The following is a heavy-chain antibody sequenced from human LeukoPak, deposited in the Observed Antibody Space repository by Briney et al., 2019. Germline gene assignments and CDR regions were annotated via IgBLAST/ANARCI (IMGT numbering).Heavy chain of an antibody. Sequence: SETLSLTCAVSGGYISSSNWWSWVRQPPGKGLEWIGEIYHSGSTNYNPSLKSRVTISVDKSKNQFSLKLSSVTAADTAVYYCATLSIVGATLDYWGQGTLVTVSS. J-gene: IGHJ4*02. CDR2: IYHSGST. CDR3: ATLSIVGATLDY. D-gene: IGHD1-26*01. V-gene: IGHV4-4*02. CDR1: GGYISSSNW.